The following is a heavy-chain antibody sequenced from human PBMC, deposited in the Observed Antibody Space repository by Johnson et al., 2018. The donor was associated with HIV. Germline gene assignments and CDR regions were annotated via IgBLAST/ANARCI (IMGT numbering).Heavy chain of an antibody. Sequence: VQLVESGGGVVRPGGSLRLSCAASGFTFDDYGMNWVRQAPGKGLEWVSGIHWNGGSTGYADSVKGRFTISRDNAKKSLYLQINSLRAEDTAWYYCARGGDYYDSDGYNAFDIWGQGTMVIVSS. CDR1: GFTFDDYG. V-gene: IGHV3-20*04. D-gene: IGHD3-22*01. CDR2: IHWNGGST. CDR3: ARGGDYYDSDGYNAFDI. J-gene: IGHJ3*02.